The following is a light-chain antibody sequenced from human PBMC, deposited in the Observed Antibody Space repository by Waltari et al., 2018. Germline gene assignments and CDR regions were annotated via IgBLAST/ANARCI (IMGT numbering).Light chain of an antibody. CDR3: QQSYSKPPT. CDR1: QSISSY. CDR2: SAS. V-gene: IGKV1-39*01. J-gene: IGKJ4*01. Sequence: DIQMTQSPSSLSASVGDRVTITCRASQSISSYLNSYQQKPGKAPKLLIYSASSLQSGVPSRFSGGGSGADFTLTISSLEPEDFATYFCQQSYSKPPTFGGGTKVEI.